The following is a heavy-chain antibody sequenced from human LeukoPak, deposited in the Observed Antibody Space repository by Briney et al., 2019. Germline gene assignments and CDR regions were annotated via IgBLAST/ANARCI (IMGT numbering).Heavy chain of an antibody. V-gene: IGHV3-64D*09. Sequence: GGSLRLSCSASGFTFSSYAMHWVRQAPGKGLEYVSAISSNGGSTYYADSVKGRFTISRDNSKNTLYLQMSSLRAEDTAVYYCARDMFGEDPYYYYYGMDVWGQGTTVTVSS. D-gene: IGHD3-10*02. CDR2: ISSNGGST. CDR1: GFTFSSYA. J-gene: IGHJ6*02. CDR3: ARDMFGEDPYYYYYGMDV.